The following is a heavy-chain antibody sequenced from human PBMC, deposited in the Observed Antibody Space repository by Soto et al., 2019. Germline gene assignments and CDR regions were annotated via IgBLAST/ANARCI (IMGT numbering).Heavy chain of an antibody. D-gene: IGHD2-21*01. CDR1: GYTFATYD. CDR3: ARSDGYNFNWLDS. J-gene: IGHJ5*01. CDR2: MNPNSGNT. V-gene: IGHV1-8*01. Sequence: QVQLVQSGAEVKTPGASVKVSCKASGYTFATYDINWVRQAPGQGLEWMGWMNPNSGNTGYAQKFQGRLTMTRDTALSVAQMELGSLINEETAVYYCARSDGYNFNWLDSWGQGTLVTVSA.